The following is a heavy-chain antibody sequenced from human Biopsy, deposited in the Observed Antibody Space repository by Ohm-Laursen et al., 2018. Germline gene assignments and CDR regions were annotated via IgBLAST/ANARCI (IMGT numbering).Heavy chain of an antibody. Sequence: SLRLSCAASGFNFDDFAMHWVRQTPGKGLEWVSGISWNSGRIAYADSVKSRFTISRDNAKNSLYLQMNSLRAEDTALYYCAKGQAPDGYNYAFDIWGQGTMLTVSS. J-gene: IGHJ3*02. D-gene: IGHD5-24*01. V-gene: IGHV3-9*01. CDR1: GFNFDDFA. CDR3: AKGQAPDGYNYAFDI. CDR2: ISWNSGRI.